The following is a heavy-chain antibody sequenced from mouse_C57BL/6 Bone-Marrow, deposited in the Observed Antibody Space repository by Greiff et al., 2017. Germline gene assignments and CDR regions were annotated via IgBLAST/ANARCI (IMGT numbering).Heavy chain of an antibody. CDR3: ARREVVGY. J-gene: IGHJ2*01. CDR2: IYPGSGST. Sequence: QVQLQQSGAELVKPGASVKMSCTASGYTFTSYWITWVKQRPGQGLEWIGDIYPGSGSTNYTEKFQSKATLTVDTSSSTAHLQLSSLTSEDSAVYYCARREVVGYWGQGTTLTVSS. V-gene: IGHV1-55*01. CDR1: GYTFTSYW.